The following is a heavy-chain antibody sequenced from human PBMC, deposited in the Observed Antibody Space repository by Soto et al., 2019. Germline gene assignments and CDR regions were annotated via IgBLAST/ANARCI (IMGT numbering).Heavy chain of an antibody. V-gene: IGHV1-69*06. Sequence: ASVKVSCKASGGTFSSYAISWVRQAPGQGLEWMGGIIPIFGTANYAQKFRGRVTITADKSTSTAYMELSSQRAEDTAVYYWAVELELPMAYSYDGMDVWGQGTTVTVSS. D-gene: IGHD1-7*01. J-gene: IGHJ6*02. CDR1: GGTFSSYA. CDR2: IIPIFGTA. CDR3: AVELELPMAYSYDGMDV.